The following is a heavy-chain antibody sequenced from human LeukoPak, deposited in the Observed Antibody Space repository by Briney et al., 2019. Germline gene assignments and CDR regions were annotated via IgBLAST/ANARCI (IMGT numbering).Heavy chain of an antibody. CDR1: GFIVSNNY. V-gene: IGHV3-53*01. CDR2: IYSGGDT. Sequence: GGSLRLSCAVSGFIVSNNYMSWVRQAPGKGLEWVSLIYSGGDTYYADSVKGRFTISRDNSKNTLYLQMNSLRADDTAVYYCATENSGSYYGYFDSWGQGTLVTVSS. D-gene: IGHD1-26*01. CDR3: ATENSGSYYGYFDS. J-gene: IGHJ4*03.